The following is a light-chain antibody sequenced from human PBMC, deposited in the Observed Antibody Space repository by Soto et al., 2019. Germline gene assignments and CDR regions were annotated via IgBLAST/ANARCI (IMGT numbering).Light chain of an antibody. J-gene: IGKJ4*01. CDR1: QSVGTY. V-gene: IGKV3-11*01. CDR3: QQRSTWPLT. CDR2: DAS. Sequence: EIVLTQSPATLSLSPGERASLSCRASQSVGTYLAWYQQKPGQAPRLLIYDASSRAVGVAPRFRGSGSRTDFTLTIAYVEPEDFAVYYCQQRSTWPLTFGGGTRVEF.